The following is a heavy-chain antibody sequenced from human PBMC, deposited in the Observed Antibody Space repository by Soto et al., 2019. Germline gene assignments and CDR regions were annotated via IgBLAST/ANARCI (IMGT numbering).Heavy chain of an antibody. J-gene: IGHJ4*02. V-gene: IGHV4-34*01. D-gene: IGHD2-8*02. CDR3: ARDKITGLLDY. CDR2: INQSGST. Sequence: SETLSLTCAVYGGSFSGYYWSWIRQPPGKGLEWIGEINQSGSTNYNPSLKSRVTISVDTSKNQFSLKLTSVTAADTAVYYCARDKITGLLDYWGQGTLVTVSS. CDR1: GGSFSGYY.